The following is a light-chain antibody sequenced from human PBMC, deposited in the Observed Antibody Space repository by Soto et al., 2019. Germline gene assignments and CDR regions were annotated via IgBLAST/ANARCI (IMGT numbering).Light chain of an antibody. CDR3: QQRRNWPLT. Sequence: EIVLTQSPATLCLSPGERATLSCRVSQSLGGDLAWYQQKPGQPPRLLIFGGSNRATGIPARFSGRGSGTEFTLSIGSLEPEDFAVYYCQQRRNWPLTFGGGTKVEIK. J-gene: IGKJ4*01. CDR1: QSLGGD. V-gene: IGKV3-11*01. CDR2: GGS.